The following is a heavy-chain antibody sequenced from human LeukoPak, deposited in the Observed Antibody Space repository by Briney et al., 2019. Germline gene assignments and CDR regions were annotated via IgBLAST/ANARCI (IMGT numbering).Heavy chain of an antibody. J-gene: IGHJ3*02. D-gene: IGHD1-1*01. Sequence: SETLSLTCAVYGGSFSGYYWSWIRQPPGKGLEWIGEINHSGSTNYNPSLKSRVTISVDTSKNQFSLKLGSVTAADTAVYYCARVDDAGGAFDIWGQGTMVTVSS. CDR3: ARVDDAGGAFDI. CDR1: GGSFSGYY. CDR2: INHSGST. V-gene: IGHV4-34*01.